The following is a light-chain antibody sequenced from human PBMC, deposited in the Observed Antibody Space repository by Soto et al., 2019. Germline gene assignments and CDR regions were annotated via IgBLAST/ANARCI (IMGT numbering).Light chain of an antibody. CDR2: EGS. CDR3: CSYAGSSTAI. J-gene: IGLJ2*01. V-gene: IGLV2-23*01. CDR1: SSDVGSDNL. Sequence: QSALTQPASVSGSPGQSITISCTGTSSDVGSDNLVSWYQQHPGKAPKLMIYEGSKRPSGVSNRFSGSKSGNTASLTISGLQAEDEADYYCCSYAGSSTAIFGGGTKLPVL.